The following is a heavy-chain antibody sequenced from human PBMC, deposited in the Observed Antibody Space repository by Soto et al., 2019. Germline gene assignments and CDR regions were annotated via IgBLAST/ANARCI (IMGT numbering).Heavy chain of an antibody. J-gene: IGHJ5*02. D-gene: IGHD2-15*01. CDR2: IYPGDSST. Sequence: GESLKISCKGSGYSFTSYWIGWVRQMPGKGLERMGIIYPGDSSTKYSPSFQGHVTISADNSLSTAHLQWSSLKASDTAMYYCARGYCSGGSCYSNWFDPWGQGTLVTVSS. CDR3: ARGYCSGGSCYSNWFDP. CDR1: GYSFTSYW. V-gene: IGHV5-51*01.